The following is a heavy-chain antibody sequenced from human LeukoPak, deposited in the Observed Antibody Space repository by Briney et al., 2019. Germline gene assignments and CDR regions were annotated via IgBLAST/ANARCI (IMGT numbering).Heavy chain of an antibody. J-gene: IGHJ4*02. CDR2: ISTSSTTI. CDR3: STYSSSWDDFDY. V-gene: IGHV3-21*01. Sequence: GGTLRLSCAASGFAFSDYSMNWVRQAPGEGLEWGSCISTSSTTIYYADSVKGEFTISRNNAKNSLHLQMNSLRAGDTAVYYCSTYSSSWDDFDYWGQGTLVTVPS. D-gene: IGHD6-13*01. CDR1: GFAFSDYS.